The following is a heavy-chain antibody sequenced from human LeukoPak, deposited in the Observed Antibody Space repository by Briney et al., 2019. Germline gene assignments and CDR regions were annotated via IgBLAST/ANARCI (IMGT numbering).Heavy chain of an antibody. CDR2: IIPILGIA. J-gene: IGHJ5*02. V-gene: IGHV1-69*04. CDR1: GGTFSSYA. CDR3: AVGLLWFGELLWRNWFDP. Sequence: SVKVSCKASGGTFSSYAISWVRQAPGQGLEWMGRIIPILGIANYAQKFQGRVTITADKSTSTAYMELSSLRSEDTAVYYCAVGLLWFGELLWRNWFDPWGQGTLVTVSS. D-gene: IGHD3-10*01.